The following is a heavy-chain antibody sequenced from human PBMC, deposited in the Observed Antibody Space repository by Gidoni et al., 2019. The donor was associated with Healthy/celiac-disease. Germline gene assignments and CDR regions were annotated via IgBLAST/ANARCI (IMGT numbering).Heavy chain of an antibody. CDR1: GGSIRSSSYY. D-gene: IGHD3-16*01. CDR2: IYYSGST. V-gene: IGHV4-39*01. J-gene: IGHJ4*02. CDR3: ARQSVYPYYFDY. Sequence: QLQLQESGPGLVKPSETLSLTCPVSGGSIRSSSYYWGWIRQPPGKGLEWIGSIYYSGSTYYNPSLKSRVTISVDTSKNQFSLKLSSVTAADTAVYYCARQSVYPYYFDYWGQGTLVTVSS.